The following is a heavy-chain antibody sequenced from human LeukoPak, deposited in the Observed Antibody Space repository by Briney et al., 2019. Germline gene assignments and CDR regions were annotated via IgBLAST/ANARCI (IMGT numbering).Heavy chain of an antibody. D-gene: IGHD3-10*01. J-gene: IGHJ4*02. CDR3: ARDQESYYGSGSQFDY. CDR2: ISAYNGNT. Sequence: GASVKVSCKASGYNFTKYAIYWVRQAPGQGLEWMGWISAYNGNTNYAQKLQGRVTMTTDTSTSTAYMELRSLRSDDTAVYYCARDQESYYGSGSQFDYWGQGTLVTVSS. V-gene: IGHV1-18*04. CDR1: GYNFTKYA.